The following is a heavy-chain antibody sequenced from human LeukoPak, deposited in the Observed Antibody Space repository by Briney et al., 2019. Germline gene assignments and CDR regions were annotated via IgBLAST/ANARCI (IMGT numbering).Heavy chain of an antibody. CDR3: ARHGSEFQVGDYYYMDV. CDR1: GYSFTGYW. Sequence: GESLKISCKGSGYSFTGYWIGWVRQMPGKGLEWMGIIYPGDSDTRYSPSFQGQVTISADKSISTAYLQWSSLKASDTAMYYCARHGSEFQVGDYYYMDVWGKGTTVTVSS. CDR2: IYPGDSDT. D-gene: IGHD1-14*01. J-gene: IGHJ6*03. V-gene: IGHV5-51*01.